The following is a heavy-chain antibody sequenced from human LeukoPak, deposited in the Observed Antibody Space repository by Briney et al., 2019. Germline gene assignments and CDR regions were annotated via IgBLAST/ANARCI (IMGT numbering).Heavy chain of an antibody. D-gene: IGHD5-24*01. Sequence: SETLSLTCTVSGGSINSYYWSWIRQPPGKGLEWIGYIYYSGSTNYNPSLKSRVTISVDTSKNQFSLKLSSVTAADTAVYYCARDNAVEGYYCYMDVWGKGTTVTVSS. CDR1: GGSINSYY. V-gene: IGHV4-59*01. CDR3: ARDNAVEGYYCYMDV. CDR2: IYYSGST. J-gene: IGHJ6*03.